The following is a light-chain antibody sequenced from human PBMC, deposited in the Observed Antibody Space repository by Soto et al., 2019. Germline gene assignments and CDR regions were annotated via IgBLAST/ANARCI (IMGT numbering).Light chain of an antibody. J-gene: IGLJ1*01. Sequence: QSGLTQPASGCRSPGQTITISCTGTSSDVGGYNYVCWYKQHPGKAPQLMIYEVTNRPSGVSDRFSGSKSGNTASLTISGLQAEDEADYYCSSYTSSSTLYVFGTGTKVTVL. V-gene: IGLV2-14*01. CDR1: SSDVGGYNY. CDR2: EVT. CDR3: SSYTSSSTLYV.